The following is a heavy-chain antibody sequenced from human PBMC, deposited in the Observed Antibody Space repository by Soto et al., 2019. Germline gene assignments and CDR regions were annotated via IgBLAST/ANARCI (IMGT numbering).Heavy chain of an antibody. Sequence: QVQLQESGPGLVKPSQTLSLTCTVSGGSISSGDYYWSWIRQPPGKGLEWIGYIYYSGSTYYNPSLNSRVTISVDASRNHFSLKLSSVTAADTAMYYCAREPYYYGSGSCMGAVDYWGQGTLVTVSS. CDR3: AREPYYYGSGSCMGAVDY. CDR1: GGSISSGDYY. V-gene: IGHV4-30-4*01. D-gene: IGHD3-10*01. CDR2: IYYSGST. J-gene: IGHJ4*02.